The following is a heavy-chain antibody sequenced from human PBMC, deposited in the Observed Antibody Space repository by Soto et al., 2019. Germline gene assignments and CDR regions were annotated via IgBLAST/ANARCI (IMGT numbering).Heavy chain of an antibody. CDR2: IYWDDDK. D-gene: IGHD6-13*01. J-gene: IGHJ6*02. CDR3: AHTKYSSRWSSPHSYYSGMDV. V-gene: IGHV2-5*02. Sequence: QITLKESGPTLVKPTQTLTLTCTFSGFSLSTSGVGVGWIRQPPGKALEWLALIYWDDDKRYSPSLKSRLTITQDTSKXXAXLXXTTMAPVDTPPSYCAHTKYSSRWSSPHSYYSGMDVWGQGTTVTVS. CDR1: GFSLSTSGVG.